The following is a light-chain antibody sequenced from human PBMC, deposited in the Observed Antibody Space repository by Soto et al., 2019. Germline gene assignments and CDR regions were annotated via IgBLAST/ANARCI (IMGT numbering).Light chain of an antibody. J-gene: IGKJ5*01. Sequence: DVVMTQTPLSLTVAPGQPASISCKSSQSLLHITGKTFLFWYLQKPGQSPQLLIYEVSTRVSGVPDRFSGSGSGTDFTLEISRVETDDVGIYYYMQSTQLPHTIGQGTRLVIE. CDR2: EVS. CDR3: MQSTQLPHT. V-gene: IGKV2D-29*02. CDR1: QSLLHITGKTF.